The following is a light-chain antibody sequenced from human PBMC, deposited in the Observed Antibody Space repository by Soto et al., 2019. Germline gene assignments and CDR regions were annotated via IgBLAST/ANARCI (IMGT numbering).Light chain of an antibody. CDR3: QQYNNWPLT. J-gene: IGKJ4*01. V-gene: IGKV3D-20*02. CDR1: QTISSGF. Sequence: EIVLTQSPGILYLSPGDRSTLSFSSSQTISSGFLAWYQQKVGQAPRLLIYDASNRATGVPDRFSGSGSGTDFSLTISRLEPEDFALYYCQQYNNWPLTFGGGTKVDIK. CDR2: DAS.